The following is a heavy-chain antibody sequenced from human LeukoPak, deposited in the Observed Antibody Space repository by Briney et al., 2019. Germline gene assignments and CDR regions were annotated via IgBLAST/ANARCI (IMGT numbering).Heavy chain of an antibody. J-gene: IGHJ4*02. V-gene: IGHV1-18*01. CDR2: ISAYNGNT. CDR3: ARSLPYYYDSSGYYLGDY. CDR1: GHTFTSYG. D-gene: IGHD3-22*01. Sequence: ASVKVSCKASGHTFTSYGISWVRQAPGQGLEWMGWISAYNGNTNYAQKLQGRVTMTTDTSTSTAYMELRSLRSDDTAVYYCARSLPYYYDSSGYYLGDYWGQGTLVTVSS.